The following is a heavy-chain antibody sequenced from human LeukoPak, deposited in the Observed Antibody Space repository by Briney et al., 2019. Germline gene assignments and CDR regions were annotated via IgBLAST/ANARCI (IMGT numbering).Heavy chain of an antibody. Sequence: GGSLRLSCAASGFTFTNYWMHWVRQAPGKGLVWVSRIHSDGSSTNYADSVTGRFTISRDNAKNTLYLQMNGLRAEDTAVYYCARDDAAAGIIFDSWGQGTLVTVSS. J-gene: IGHJ4*02. CDR2: IHSDGSST. CDR1: GFTFTNYW. CDR3: ARDDAAAGIIFDS. D-gene: IGHD6-13*01. V-gene: IGHV3-74*01.